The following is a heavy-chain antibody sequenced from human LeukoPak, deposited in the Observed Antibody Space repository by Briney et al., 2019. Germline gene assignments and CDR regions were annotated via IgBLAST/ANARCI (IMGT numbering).Heavy chain of an antibody. V-gene: IGHV3-53*01. D-gene: IGHD3-22*01. CDR1: GFTVSSNY. CDR3: AKELGMIVVEGPIDY. Sequence: GGSLRLSCAASGFTVSSNYMSWVRQAPGKGLEWVSVIYSGGSTYYADSVKGRFTISRDNSKNTLYLQMNSLRAEDTAVYYCAKELGMIVVEGPIDYWGQGTLVTVSS. CDR2: IYSGGST. J-gene: IGHJ4*02.